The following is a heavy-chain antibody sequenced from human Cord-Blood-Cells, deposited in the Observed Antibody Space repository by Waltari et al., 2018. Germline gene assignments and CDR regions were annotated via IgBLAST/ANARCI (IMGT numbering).Heavy chain of an antibody. V-gene: IGHV1-24*01. J-gene: IGHJ4*02. CDR2: FEPEDGET. CDR1: GYTLTELS. D-gene: IGHD3-10*01. CDR3: ATRKPRFQGVIDY. Sequence: QVQLVQSGAEVTKPGAYVKVSCKVSGYTLTELSMHWVRQAPGKGLEWMGGFEPEDGETIYAQKFQGRVTMTEDTSTDTAYMELSSLRAEDTAVYYCATRKPRFQGVIDYWGQGTLVTVSS.